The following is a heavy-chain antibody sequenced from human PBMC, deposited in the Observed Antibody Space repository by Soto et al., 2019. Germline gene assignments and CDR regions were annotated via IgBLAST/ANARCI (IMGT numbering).Heavy chain of an antibody. CDR1: GFTFSSYA. D-gene: IGHD2-2*01. J-gene: IGHJ4*02. CDR2: ISGSGGST. V-gene: IGHV3-23*01. Sequence: GGSLRLSCAASGFTFSSYAMSWVRQAPGKGLEWVSAISGSGGSTYYADSVKGRFTISRDNSKNTLYLQMNSLRAEDTAVYYCAKLGWVVPAATVFDYWGQGTLVTVSS. CDR3: AKLGWVVPAATVFDY.